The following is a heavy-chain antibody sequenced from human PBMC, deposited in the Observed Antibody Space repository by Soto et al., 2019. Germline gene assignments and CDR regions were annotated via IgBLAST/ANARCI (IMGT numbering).Heavy chain of an antibody. V-gene: IGHV3-11*06. D-gene: IGHD2-15*01. J-gene: IGHJ5*02. Sequence: QVQLVESGGGLVPPGGSRRLSCAGSGFTFGDSYMSWIRQAPGKGLEWLSYISPGSRYPAYADSVKGRFTISRDNAKRSLYLQMMSLTAEDTAIYYCVRGGGGGLFDLWGQGNMDNVAS. CDR1: GFTFGDSY. CDR3: VRGGGGGLFDL. CDR2: ISPGSRYP.